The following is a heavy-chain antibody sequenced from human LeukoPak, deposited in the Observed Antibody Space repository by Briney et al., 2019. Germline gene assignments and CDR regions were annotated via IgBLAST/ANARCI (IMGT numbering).Heavy chain of an antibody. V-gene: IGHV4-39*01. J-gene: IGHJ4*02. Sequence: SETLSLTCGVSGGSMSSSIYYWGWIRQPPGKGLEWIGSIYYSGSTYYNPSLKSRVTMSVDSSKNQCSLKLSSVTAADTAVYYCARHGTVTHRFDYWGQGTLVTVSS. CDR3: ARHGTVTHRFDY. CDR2: IYYSGST. CDR1: GGSMSSSIYY. D-gene: IGHD4-17*01.